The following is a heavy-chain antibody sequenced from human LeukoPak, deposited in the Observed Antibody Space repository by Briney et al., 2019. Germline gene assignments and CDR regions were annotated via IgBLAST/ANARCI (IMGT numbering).Heavy chain of an antibody. J-gene: IGHJ4*02. CDR3: ARLHYDSSGYYYFDY. V-gene: IGHV4-61*01. Sequence: PSETLSLTCTVSGGSVSSGSYYWSWIRQPPGKGLEWIGYISYSGNTNYNPSLKSRVTISVDTSKNQFSLKLSSVTAADTAVYYCARLHYDSSGYYYFDYWGQGTLVTVSS. CDR1: GGSVSSGSYY. CDR2: ISYSGNT. D-gene: IGHD3-22*01.